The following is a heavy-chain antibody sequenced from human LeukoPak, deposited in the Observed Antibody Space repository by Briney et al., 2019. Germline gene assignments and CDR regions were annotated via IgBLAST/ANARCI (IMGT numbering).Heavy chain of an antibody. V-gene: IGHV3-30-3*01. J-gene: IGHJ5*02. CDR1: GFTFSNYA. CDR3: ARDSWFDP. Sequence: GGSLRLSCAASGFTFSNYAMHWVRQAPGKGLEWVAVISYDGSNKYYADSVKGRFTISRDNSKNTLYLQMNSLRAEDTAVYYCARDSWFDPWGQGTLVTVSS. CDR2: ISYDGSNK.